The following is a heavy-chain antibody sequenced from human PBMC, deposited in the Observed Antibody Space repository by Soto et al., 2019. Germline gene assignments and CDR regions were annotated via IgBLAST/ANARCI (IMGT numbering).Heavy chain of an antibody. Sequence: QVQLVESGGGVVQPGRSLRLSCAASGFTFSSFGMHWVRQAPGKGLEWVAVILYDGSNKYYADSVKGRFTISRDSSKNTLYLQMNSLRAEDTAVFYCAKPTVPFGRTVVAGPFDNWGQGTLVTVSS. V-gene: IGHV3-30*18. CDR1: GFTFSSFG. CDR2: ILYDGSNK. D-gene: IGHD6-19*01. J-gene: IGHJ4*02. CDR3: AKPTVPFGRTVVAGPFDN.